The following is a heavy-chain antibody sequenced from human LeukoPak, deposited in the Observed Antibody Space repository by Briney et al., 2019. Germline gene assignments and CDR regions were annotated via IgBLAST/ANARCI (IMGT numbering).Heavy chain of an antibody. D-gene: IGHD6-13*01. Sequence: GGSLRLSCAASGFTFSSYSMNWVRQAPGKGPEWVSSISSSSSYIYYADSVKGRFTISRDNAKNSLYLQMNSLRAEDTAVYYCARIAAAGGYYYYMDVWGKGTTVTVSS. CDR2: ISSSSSYI. V-gene: IGHV3-21*01. J-gene: IGHJ6*03. CDR1: GFTFSSYS. CDR3: ARIAAAGGYYYYMDV.